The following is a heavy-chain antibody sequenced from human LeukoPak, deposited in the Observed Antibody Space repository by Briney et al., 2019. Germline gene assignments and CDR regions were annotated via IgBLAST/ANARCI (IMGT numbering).Heavy chain of an antibody. Sequence: SETLSLTCTVSGGSISSYYWGWIRQPPGKGLEWIGYIYYSGSTNYNPSLKSRVTISVDTSKNQFSLKLSSVTAADTAVYYCAGSQYSYGLTDAFDIWGQGTMVTVSS. CDR3: AGSQYSYGLTDAFDI. CDR1: GGSISSYY. D-gene: IGHD5-18*01. V-gene: IGHV4-59*01. CDR2: IYYSGST. J-gene: IGHJ3*02.